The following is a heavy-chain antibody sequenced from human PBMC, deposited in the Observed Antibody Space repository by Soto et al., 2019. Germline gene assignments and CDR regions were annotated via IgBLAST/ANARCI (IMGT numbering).Heavy chain of an antibody. V-gene: IGHV1-3*01. CDR1: GYTFTSYA. Sequence: ASVKVSCKASGYTFTSYAMHWVRQAPGQRLEWMGWINAGNGNTKYSQKFQGRVTITRDTSASTAYMELSSLRSEDTAVYYCAGTRGGFWSGYYAFDIWGQGTMVTVSS. D-gene: IGHD3-3*01. J-gene: IGHJ3*02. CDR3: AGTRGGFWSGYYAFDI. CDR2: INAGNGNT.